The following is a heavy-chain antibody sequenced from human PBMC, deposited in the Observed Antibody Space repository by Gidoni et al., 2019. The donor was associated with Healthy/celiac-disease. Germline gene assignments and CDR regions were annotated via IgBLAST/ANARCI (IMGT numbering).Heavy chain of an antibody. V-gene: IGHV3-48*03. Sequence: EVQLVESGGGLVQPGGSLRLSCAASGFTFSRSEMNWVRQAPGKGLEWVSYIRSSGSTIYYADSVKGRFTSSRDNAKNSLYLQMNSLRAEDTAVYYCARGFCSGGSCYPGYFQHWGQGTLVTVSS. D-gene: IGHD2-15*01. J-gene: IGHJ1*01. CDR2: IRSSGSTI. CDR3: ARGFCSGGSCYPGYFQH. CDR1: GFTFSRSE.